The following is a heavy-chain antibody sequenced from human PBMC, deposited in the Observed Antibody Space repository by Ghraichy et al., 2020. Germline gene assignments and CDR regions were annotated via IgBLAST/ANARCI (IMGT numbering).Heavy chain of an antibody. CDR3: ARDLLVAQVATVLEYVFDF. V-gene: IGHV3-30*03. CDR2: LSFDETWE. Sequence: GGSLRLSCVASGFDFSRYNMHWVRQAPGKGPEWVAILSFDETWEKYRDSVKGRFTISRDNSHNMLYLQIDSPRPEDTAVYYCARDLLVAQVATVLEYVFDFWGQGTPVTVSS. CDR1: GFDFSRYN. J-gene: IGHJ4*02. D-gene: IGHD5-12*01.